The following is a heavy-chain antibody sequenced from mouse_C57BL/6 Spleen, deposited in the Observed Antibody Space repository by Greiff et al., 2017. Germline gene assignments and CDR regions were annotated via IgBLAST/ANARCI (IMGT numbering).Heavy chain of an antibody. D-gene: IGHD1-1*02. Sequence: EVKLQESGGGLVKPGGSLKLSCAASGFTFSDYGMHWVRQAPEKGLEWVAYISSGSSTIYYADTVKGRFTISRDNAKNTLFLQMTSLRSEDTAMYYCARYHYDYDAMDYWGQGTSVTVSS. CDR1: GFTFSDYG. J-gene: IGHJ4*01. V-gene: IGHV5-17*01. CDR3: ARYHYDYDAMDY. CDR2: ISSGSSTI.